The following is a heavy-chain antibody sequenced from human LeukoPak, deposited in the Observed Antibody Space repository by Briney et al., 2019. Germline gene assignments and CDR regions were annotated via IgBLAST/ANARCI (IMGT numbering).Heavy chain of an antibody. CDR3: ARVSRRIVGATKKGWFDP. V-gene: IGHV4-34*01. J-gene: IGHJ5*02. D-gene: IGHD1-26*01. CDR1: GGSFSGYY. Sequence: SETLSLTCAVYGGSFSGYYWSWIRQPPGKGLEWIGEINHSGSTNYNPSLKSRVTISVDTSKNQFSLKLSSVTAADTAVYYCARVSRRIVGATKKGWFDPWGQGTLVTVSS. CDR2: INHSGST.